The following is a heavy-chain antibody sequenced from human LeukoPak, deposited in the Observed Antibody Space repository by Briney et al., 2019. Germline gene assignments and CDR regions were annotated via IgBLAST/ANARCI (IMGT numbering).Heavy chain of an antibody. Sequence: GGSLRLSCTASGFTFSSTGMHWVRQAPGKGLEWVSYIRYDGNNKYYGDSVKGRLTVSRDNSKNTLYLQMNSLRVEDTAVYYCARTYNPDYWGQGTLVTASS. CDR3: ARTYNPDY. D-gene: IGHD1-14*01. CDR1: GFTFSSTG. CDR2: IRYDGNNK. V-gene: IGHV3-30*02. J-gene: IGHJ4*02.